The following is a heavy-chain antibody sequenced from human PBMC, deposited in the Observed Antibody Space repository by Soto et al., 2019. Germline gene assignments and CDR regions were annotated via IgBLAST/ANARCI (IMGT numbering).Heavy chain of an antibody. D-gene: IGHD3-22*01. CDR3: ATSYYYDSSGRPDY. Sequence: PGGSLRLSCAASGFTFSSYSMNWVRQAPGKGLEWVSYISSSSTIYYADSVKGRFTISRDNAKNSLYLQMNSLRDEDTAVYYCATSYYYDSSGRPDYWGQGTLVTVSS. CDR2: ISSSSTI. CDR1: GFTFSSYS. V-gene: IGHV3-48*02. J-gene: IGHJ4*02.